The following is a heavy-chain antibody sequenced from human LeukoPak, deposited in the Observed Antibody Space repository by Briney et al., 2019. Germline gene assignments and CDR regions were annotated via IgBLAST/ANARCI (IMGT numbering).Heavy chain of an antibody. CDR3: ASVPERYRSGWYFAP. D-gene: IGHD6-19*01. CDR2: ISYDGSNK. Sequence: PGGSLRLSCAASGFTFSSYAMHWVRQAPGKGLEWVAVISYDGSNKYYADSVKGRFTISRDNSKNTLYLQMNSLRAEDTAVYYCASVPERYRSGWYFAPWGQGTLVTVSS. V-gene: IGHV3-30-3*01. J-gene: IGHJ5*02. CDR1: GFTFSSYA.